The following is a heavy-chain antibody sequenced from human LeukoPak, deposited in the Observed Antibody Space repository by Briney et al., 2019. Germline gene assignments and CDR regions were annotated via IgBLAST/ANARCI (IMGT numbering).Heavy chain of an antibody. CDR1: GYTFTSYG. J-gene: IGHJ4*02. Sequence: ASVKVSCKASGYTFTSYGISWVRQAPGQGLEWMGWINPNSGGTNYAQKFQGRVTMTRDTSISTAYMELSRLRSDDTAVYYCARGSEVYYDYWSGYHDYWGQGTLVTVSS. CDR3: ARGSEVYYDYWSGYHDY. D-gene: IGHD3-3*01. CDR2: INPNSGGT. V-gene: IGHV1-2*02.